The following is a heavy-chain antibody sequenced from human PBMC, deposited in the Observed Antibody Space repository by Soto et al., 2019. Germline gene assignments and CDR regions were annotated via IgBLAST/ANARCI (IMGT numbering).Heavy chain of an antibody. CDR2: IYPGDSDT. CDR3: ARPPTYDSSGYYSDY. D-gene: IGHD3-22*01. V-gene: IGHV5-51*01. J-gene: IGHJ4*02. Sequence: GESLKISCKGSGYSFTSYWIGWVRQMPGKGLEWMGIIYPGDSDTRYRPSFQGHFTISADKSISTAYLQWSSLKASDTAMYYCARPPTYDSSGYYSDYWGQGTLVTVSS. CDR1: GYSFTSYW.